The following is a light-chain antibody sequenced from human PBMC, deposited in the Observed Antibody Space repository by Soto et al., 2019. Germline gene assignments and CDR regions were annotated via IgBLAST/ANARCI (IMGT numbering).Light chain of an antibody. CDR2: DVT. CDR1: SSDVGGYNY. J-gene: IGLJ3*02. Sequence: QSVLTQPASVSGSPGQSITISCTGTSSDVGGYNYVSWYQQHPGKVPKLMICDVTNRPQGVSNRFSGSKSGNTASLTISGLQTEDEADYFCISYTSSSTWVFGGGTKLTVL. CDR3: ISYTSSSTWV. V-gene: IGLV2-14*03.